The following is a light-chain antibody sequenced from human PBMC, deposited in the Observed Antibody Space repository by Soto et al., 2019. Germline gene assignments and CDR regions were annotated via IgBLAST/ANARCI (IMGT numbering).Light chain of an antibody. Sequence: IVMTQSPATLSVSPGERATLSCRASQSVSSSLAWYQQKPGQGPRLLIYGASTRATGIPARFSGSGSGTEFTLTISSLQSEDFAVYYCQQYKNWLRPTFGGGTKVEIK. CDR1: QSVSSS. V-gene: IGKV3-15*01. CDR2: GAS. CDR3: QQYKNWLRPT. J-gene: IGKJ4*01.